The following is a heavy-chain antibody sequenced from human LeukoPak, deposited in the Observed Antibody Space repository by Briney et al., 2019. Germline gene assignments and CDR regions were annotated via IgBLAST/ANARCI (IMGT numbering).Heavy chain of an antibody. CDR2: IHYTGST. D-gene: IGHD3-22*01. Sequence: PSETLSLTCTVSGDSISSSSYYWVWLRQPPGKGLECIATIHYTGSTYYNPSLKSRVTISVDTSKNQFSLKLSSVTAADTAMYYCARYWGPYDNSGAYFDYWGQGTLVTVSS. V-gene: IGHV4-39*01. J-gene: IGHJ4*02. CDR3: ARYWGPYDNSGAYFDY. CDR1: GDSISSSSYY.